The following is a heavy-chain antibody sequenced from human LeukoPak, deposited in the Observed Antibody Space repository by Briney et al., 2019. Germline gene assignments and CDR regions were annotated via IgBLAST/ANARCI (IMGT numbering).Heavy chain of an antibody. CDR1: GYTFTSYG. Sequence: ASVKVSCKASGYTFTSYGISCVRQAPGQGLEWMGWISAYNGNTNYEQKLQGRVTITTDTSTSKAYLYLRSLRSDDTAVYYCSISSSSFYYYYYMDAWGKGTTVTVSS. J-gene: IGHJ6*03. CDR2: ISAYNGNT. CDR3: SISSSSFYYYYYMDA. V-gene: IGHV1-18*01. D-gene: IGHD6-6*01.